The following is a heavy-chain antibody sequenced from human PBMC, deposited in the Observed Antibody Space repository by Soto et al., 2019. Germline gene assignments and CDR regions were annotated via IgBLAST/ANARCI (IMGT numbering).Heavy chain of an antibody. CDR1: GYTFTSYG. Sequence: ASVKVSCKASGYTFTSYGISWVRQAPGQGLEWMGWISAYNGNTNYAQKLQGRVTMTTDTSTSTAYMELRRLRSDETAVYYCARRVLPAAPARFYYYYGMDVWAQGTTVTVSS. V-gene: IGHV1-18*01. D-gene: IGHD2-2*01. CDR2: ISAYNGNT. J-gene: IGHJ6*02. CDR3: ARRVLPAAPARFYYYYGMDV.